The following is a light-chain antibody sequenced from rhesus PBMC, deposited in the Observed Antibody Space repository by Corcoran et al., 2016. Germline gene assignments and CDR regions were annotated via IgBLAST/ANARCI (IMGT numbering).Light chain of an antibody. CDR3: QHYYSTPRT. J-gene: IGKJ1*01. CDR1: QGITND. CDR2: EAS. Sequence: DIQMTQSPSSLSASVGDRVTITCRASQGITNDLAWYQQKPGETPKLLIYEASSLQSGIPSRFSGSGSGTDFTLTISSLQSEDFAPYYDQHYYSTPRTFGQGTKVEIK. V-gene: IGKV1-25*01.